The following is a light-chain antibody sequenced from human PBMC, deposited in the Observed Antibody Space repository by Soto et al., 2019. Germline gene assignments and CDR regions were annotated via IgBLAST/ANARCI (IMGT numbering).Light chain of an antibody. Sequence: DIQITQSPSPLSASVGDRVTITCRASQSIRSWLAWYQQKPGTAPKLLIYKASTLQSGVPARFSGSGSGTEFTLTISSLQPDDSATYYCQQYNDNWTFGQGTKV. J-gene: IGKJ1*01. CDR1: QSIRSW. V-gene: IGKV1-5*03. CDR3: QQYNDNWT. CDR2: KAS.